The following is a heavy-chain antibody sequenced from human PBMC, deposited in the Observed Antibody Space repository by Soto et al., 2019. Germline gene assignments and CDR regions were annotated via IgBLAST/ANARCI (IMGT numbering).Heavy chain of an antibody. Sequence: GGSLRLSCAASGFNFNSYTINWVRQAPGKRLEWLSSISSSGYIFSTDSVRGRFTISRDNAKNSVYLQINSLRAEDTAVYFCTMDGRVPSCSPGMDVWGQGTTVTVSS. CDR3: TMDGRVPSCSPGMDV. V-gene: IGHV3-21*01. CDR1: GFNFNSYT. J-gene: IGHJ6*02. D-gene: IGHD2-2*03. CDR2: ISSSGYI.